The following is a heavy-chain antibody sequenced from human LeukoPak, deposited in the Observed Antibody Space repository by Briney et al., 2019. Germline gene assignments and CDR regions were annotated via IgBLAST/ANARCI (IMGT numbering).Heavy chain of an antibody. CDR2: ISAYNGNT. D-gene: IGHD2-2*01. V-gene: IGHV1-18*01. CDR3: ARSYCSSTTCYCPEY. Sequence: ASVKVSCKASGYTFTSYGISWVRQAPGQGLEWMGWISAYNGNTNFAQKLQGRLTMTTDTSTITAYMELRSLRSDDTAVYYCARSYCSSTTCYCPEYWGQGTLVTVSS. CDR1: GYTFTSYG. J-gene: IGHJ4*02.